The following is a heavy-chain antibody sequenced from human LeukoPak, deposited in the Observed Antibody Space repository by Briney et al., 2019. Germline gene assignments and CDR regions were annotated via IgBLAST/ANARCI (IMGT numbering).Heavy chain of an antibody. Sequence: GASVKVSCKASGYTFTSYGISWVRQAPGQGLEWMVWISAYNGNTNYAQKLQGRVTMTTDTSTSTAYMELRSLRSDDTAVYYCARNYDQVSNDAFDIWGQGTMVTVSS. CDR1: GYTFTSYG. D-gene: IGHD3-22*01. J-gene: IGHJ3*02. CDR3: ARNYDQVSNDAFDI. CDR2: ISAYNGNT. V-gene: IGHV1-18*01.